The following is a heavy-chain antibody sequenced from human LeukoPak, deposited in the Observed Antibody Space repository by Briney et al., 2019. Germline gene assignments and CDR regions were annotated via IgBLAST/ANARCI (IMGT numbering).Heavy chain of an antibody. J-gene: IGHJ6*03. Sequence: ASVKVSCKASGYTFTSYGISWVRQAPGQGLEWMGWTSAYNGNTNYAQKLQGRVTMTTDTSTSTAYMELRSLRSDDTAVYYCARPNYGDNYYYYMDVWGKGTTVTVSS. CDR1: GYTFTSYG. CDR2: TSAYNGNT. V-gene: IGHV1-18*01. CDR3: ARPNYGDNYYYYMDV. D-gene: IGHD4-17*01.